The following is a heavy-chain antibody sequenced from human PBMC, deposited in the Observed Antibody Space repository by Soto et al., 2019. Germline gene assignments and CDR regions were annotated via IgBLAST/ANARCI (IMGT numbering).Heavy chain of an antibody. CDR2: INAGNGNT. Sequence: ASVKVSCKASGCTFTSYAMHWVRQAPGQRLEWMGWINAGNGNTKYSQKFQGRVTITRDTSASTAYMELSSLRSEDTAVYYCARGYCSSTSCYFPGWFDPWGQGTLVTVSS. J-gene: IGHJ5*02. V-gene: IGHV1-3*01. D-gene: IGHD2-2*01. CDR1: GCTFTSYA. CDR3: ARGYCSSTSCYFPGWFDP.